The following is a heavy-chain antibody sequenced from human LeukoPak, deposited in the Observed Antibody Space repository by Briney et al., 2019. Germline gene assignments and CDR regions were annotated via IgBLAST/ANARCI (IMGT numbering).Heavy chain of an antibody. CDR2: TRNKANSYTT. V-gene: IGHV3-72*01. J-gene: IGHJ4*02. CDR1: GFTFSDHY. CDR3: ARADDSGSCFDY. D-gene: IGHD1-26*01. Sequence: GGSLRLSCAASGFTFSDHYMDWVRQAPGKGLEWVGRTRNKANSYTTEYAASVKGRFTISRDDSKNSLYLQMNSLKTEDTAVYYCARADDSGSCFDYWGQGTLVTVSS.